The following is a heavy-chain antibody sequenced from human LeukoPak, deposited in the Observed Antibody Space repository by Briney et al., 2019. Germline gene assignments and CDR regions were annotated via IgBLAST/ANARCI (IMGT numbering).Heavy chain of an antibody. J-gene: IGHJ4*02. CDR3: AKGGYSGYDSPLYYFDD. V-gene: IGHV3-23*01. Sequence: ETLSLTCAVSGGSIISGNWWSWVRQAPGKGLEWVSGITHSGGNNTYHADSVKGRFTISRDHSKNTLYLQVNSLRAEDTAVYYCAKGGYSGYDSPLYYFDDWGQGTLVTVSS. CDR1: GGSIISGNW. D-gene: IGHD5-12*01. CDR2: ITHSGGNNT.